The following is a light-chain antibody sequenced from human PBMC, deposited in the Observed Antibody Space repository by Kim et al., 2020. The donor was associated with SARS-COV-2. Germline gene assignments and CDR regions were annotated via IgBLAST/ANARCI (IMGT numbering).Light chain of an antibody. CDR1: QGTTIS. J-gene: IGKJ2*01. CDR2: EAS. V-gene: IGKV1-9*01. Sequence: SASVGDQVTITCRASQGTTISFAWYQQKPGEAPKHLIFEASILQPGVPSRFTGSGSGTEFTLTISSLRPEDFATYFCQQLNSDPLTFGGGTKLEI. CDR3: QQLNSDPLT.